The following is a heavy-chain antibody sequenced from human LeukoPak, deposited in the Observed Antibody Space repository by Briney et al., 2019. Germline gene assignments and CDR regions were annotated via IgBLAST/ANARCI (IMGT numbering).Heavy chain of an antibody. J-gene: IGHJ6*02. CDR1: GYTFTNYA. CDR3: ARERIRTPYYGMDV. V-gene: IGHV1-18*01. D-gene: IGHD1-14*01. Sequence: ASVKVSCKASGYTFTNYAISWVRQAPGQGLEWMGCIRTYNGDTKYAQKIQGRVTMPTDTPTNTAYMELRSLRSDHTAVYYCARERIRTPYYGMDVWGQGTTVTVSS. CDR2: IRTYNGDT.